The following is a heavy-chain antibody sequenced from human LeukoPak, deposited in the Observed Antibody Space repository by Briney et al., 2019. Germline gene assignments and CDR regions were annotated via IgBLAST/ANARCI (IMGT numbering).Heavy chain of an antibody. CDR1: GFTFDDSG. Sequence: GGSLRLSCAASGFTFDDSGMSWVRQAPGKGLEWVSGINWSGASTGYADSVKGRFTISRDNAKNSLYLQMNSLRAEDTALYYCARGLGYSSYDYRFAYWGQGTLVTVSS. J-gene: IGHJ4*02. D-gene: IGHD5-12*01. V-gene: IGHV3-20*04. CDR2: INWSGAST. CDR3: ARGLGYSSYDYRFAY.